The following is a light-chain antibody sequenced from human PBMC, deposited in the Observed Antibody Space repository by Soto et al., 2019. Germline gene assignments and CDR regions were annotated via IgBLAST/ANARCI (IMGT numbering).Light chain of an antibody. V-gene: IGLV2-14*03. CDR3: SSYTGSSTYV. Sequence: QSVLTQPASVSGSPGQSITISCTGTSSDVGGYNYVSWYQQHPGKAPKLMIYDVSNRPSGVCNRFSGSKSGNTASLTISGLQTEDESDYYCSSYTGSSTYVFGTGTKVTVL. CDR2: DVS. CDR1: SSDVGGYNY. J-gene: IGLJ1*01.